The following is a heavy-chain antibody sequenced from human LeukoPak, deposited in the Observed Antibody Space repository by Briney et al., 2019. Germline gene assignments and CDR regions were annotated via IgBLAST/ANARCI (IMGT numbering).Heavy chain of an antibody. V-gene: IGHV3-23*01. J-gene: IGHJ4*02. Sequence: GGSLRLSCAASGFTFSSYAMSWVRQAPGRGLEWVSAISGSGGSTYYADSVKGRFTISRDNSKNTLYLQMNSLRAEDTAVYYCAKDGGYGSGSYYFWGQGTLVTVSS. CDR1: GFTFSSYA. CDR3: AKDGGYGSGSYYF. CDR2: ISGSGGST. D-gene: IGHD3-10*01.